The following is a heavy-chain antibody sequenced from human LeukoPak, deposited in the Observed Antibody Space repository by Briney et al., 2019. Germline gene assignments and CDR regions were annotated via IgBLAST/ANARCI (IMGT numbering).Heavy chain of an antibody. D-gene: IGHD3-3*01. V-gene: IGHV4-61*02. CDR1: GGSLSSGSYY. J-gene: IGHJ4*02. Sequence: SQTLSLTCTVSGGSLSSGSYYWSWIRQPAGKGLGWIGRIYTSGSTNYNPSLKSRVTISVDTSKNQFSLKLSSVTAADTAVYYCARGNDFWSGYLNYWGQGTLVTVSP. CDR2: IYTSGST. CDR3: ARGNDFWSGYLNY.